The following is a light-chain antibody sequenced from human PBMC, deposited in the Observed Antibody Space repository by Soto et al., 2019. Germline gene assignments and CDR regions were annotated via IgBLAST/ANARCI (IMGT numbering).Light chain of an antibody. J-gene: IGKJ1*01. CDR3: QQYNNWPPA. CDR1: QSVNGN. CDR2: GAS. V-gene: IGKV3-15*01. Sequence: EIVMTQSPATLSVSPGERATLSCRASQSVNGNLAWYQQKPGQAPRLVIYGASTRATGIPARFSGSGSGTEFTLTISSLQSEDFAVYYCQQYNNWPPAFGQGTKVEIK.